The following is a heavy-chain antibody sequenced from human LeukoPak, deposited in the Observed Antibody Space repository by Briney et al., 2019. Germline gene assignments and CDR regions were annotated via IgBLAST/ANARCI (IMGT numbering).Heavy chain of an antibody. D-gene: IGHD3-3*01. CDR3: ARGEWQETPHAFDI. CDR2: INSDGSST. V-gene: IGHV3-74*01. J-gene: IGHJ3*02. Sequence: GGSLRLSCAASGFTFTSYWMHWVRQAPGKGLVWVSRINSDGSSTSYADSVKGRFTISRDNAKNTLYPQMSSLRAEDTAVYYCARGEWQETPHAFDIWGQGTMVTVSS. CDR1: GFTFTSYW.